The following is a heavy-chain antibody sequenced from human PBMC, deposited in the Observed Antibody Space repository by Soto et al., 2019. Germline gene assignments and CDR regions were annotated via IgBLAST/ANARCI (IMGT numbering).Heavy chain of an antibody. V-gene: IGHV4-34*01. Sequence: QVQLQQWGAGLLKPSETLSLTCAVYGGSFSGYYWSWIRQPPGKGLEWIGEINHSGSTNYNPSLKCRVTIAVDTSKNQFSLKLSSVTAADTAVYYCARRGYYYYGMDVWGQGTTVTVSS. CDR2: INHSGST. J-gene: IGHJ6*02. CDR3: ARRGYYYYGMDV. CDR1: GGSFSGYY. D-gene: IGHD3-10*01.